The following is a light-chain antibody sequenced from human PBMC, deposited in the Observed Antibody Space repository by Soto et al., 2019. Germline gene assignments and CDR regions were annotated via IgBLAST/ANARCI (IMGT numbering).Light chain of an antibody. V-gene: IGKV3-11*01. CDR3: QQRTIGLT. CDR1: HSVDSS. CDR2: DAS. J-gene: IGKJ4*01. Sequence: ILLTQAPATLSLLPGERATLSCRPSHSVDSSLGWYQQKPGQAPRLLICDASNRATGNADRVSGSGSGTNFTLTISSLEAEGLAVYYCQQRTIGLTFGGGTKVEIK.